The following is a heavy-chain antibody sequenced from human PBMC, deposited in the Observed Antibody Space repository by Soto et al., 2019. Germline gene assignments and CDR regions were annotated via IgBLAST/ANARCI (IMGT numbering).Heavy chain of an antibody. J-gene: IGHJ4*02. CDR3: ATAGSYYYDSSGYWRY. D-gene: IGHD3-22*01. CDR1: GYTLTELS. V-gene: IGHV1-24*01. Sequence: GASVKVSCKVSGYTLTELSMHWVRQAPGKGLEWMGGFDPEDGETIYAQKFQGRVTMTEDTSTDTAYMELSSLRSEDTAVYYCATAGSYYYDSSGYWRYWGQGTLVTVSS. CDR2: FDPEDGET.